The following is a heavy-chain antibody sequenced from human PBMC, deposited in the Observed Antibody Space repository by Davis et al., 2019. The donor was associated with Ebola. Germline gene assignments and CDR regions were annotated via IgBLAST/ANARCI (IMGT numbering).Heavy chain of an antibody. D-gene: IGHD3-10*02. J-gene: IGHJ6*02. V-gene: IGHV4-31*03. CDR2: IYYSGST. CDR3: ARVIYVKHPYYYYAMDV. CDR1: GGSISSGGYY. Sequence: MPSETLSLTCTVSGGSISSGGYYWSWIRQHPGKGLEWIGYIYYSGSTYYNPSLKSRVTISVDTSKNQFSLNLSSVTAADTAVYYCARVIYVKHPYYYYAMDVWGQGTTVTVSS.